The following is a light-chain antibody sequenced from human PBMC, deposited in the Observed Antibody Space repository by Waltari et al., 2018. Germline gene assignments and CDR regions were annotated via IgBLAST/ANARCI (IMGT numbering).Light chain of an antibody. V-gene: IGKV3-20*01. J-gene: IGKJ1*01. Sequence: EIVFTHSPGTLSLSPGARATISCRASQSISRFLAWYQQKPGQAPRLLIYAASNRATGIPDRFSGSGSGTDFSLTISRLEPEDFAVYFCQNHERLPAVFGQGTKVEIK. CDR1: QSISRF. CDR3: QNHERLPAV. CDR2: AAS.